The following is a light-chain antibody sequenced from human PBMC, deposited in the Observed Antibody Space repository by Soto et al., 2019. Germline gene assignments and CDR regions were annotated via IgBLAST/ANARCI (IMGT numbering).Light chain of an antibody. CDR1: QTILHSDGETF. J-gene: IGKJ5*01. CDR2: EVS. V-gene: IGKV2D-29*02. CDR3: MQSTQLPPT. Sequence: DLVLTQTPLSLSVTRGQAASISCESSQTILHSDGETFLFWCLQKPGQSPQLLIYEVSTRVSGVPDRFSGSGSGTDFTLEISRVETDDVGIYYCMQSTQLPPTFGQGTRLEIK.